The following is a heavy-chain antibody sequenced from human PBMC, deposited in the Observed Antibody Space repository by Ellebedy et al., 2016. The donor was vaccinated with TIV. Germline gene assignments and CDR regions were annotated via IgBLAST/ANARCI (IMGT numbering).Heavy chain of an antibody. CDR3: AKGAIWFGAFGMDV. CDR2: MNPNSGYT. D-gene: IGHD3-10*01. CDR1: GYSFTGYY. J-gene: IGHJ6*02. Sequence: ASVKVSCKASGYSFTGYYMYWVRQAPGQGLEWMGWMNPNSGYTAYAQKFQGRLTMTRSTSISTAYMELTGLRSDDTAVYYCAKGAIWFGAFGMDVWGHGTAVTVSS. V-gene: IGHV1-8*02.